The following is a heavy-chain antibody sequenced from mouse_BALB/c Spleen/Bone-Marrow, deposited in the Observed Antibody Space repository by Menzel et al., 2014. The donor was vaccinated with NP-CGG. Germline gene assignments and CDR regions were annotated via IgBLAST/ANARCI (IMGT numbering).Heavy chain of an antibody. J-gene: IGHJ2*01. D-gene: IGHD2-10*02. Sequence: VHVKQSGAELVRSGASVKLSCTASGFNIKDYYMHWVKQRPEQGLEWIGWIDPENGNTEHAPKFRGKATMTADTSSNTAYLQLSSLTSEDTAVYYCNEGYGNYGYWGQGTTLTVSS. CDR1: GFNIKDYY. V-gene: IGHV14-4*02. CDR2: IDPENGNT. CDR3: NEGYGNYGY.